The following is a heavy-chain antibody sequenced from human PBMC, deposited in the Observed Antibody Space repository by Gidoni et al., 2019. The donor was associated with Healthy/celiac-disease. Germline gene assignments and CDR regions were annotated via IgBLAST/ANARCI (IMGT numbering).Heavy chain of an antibody. CDR2: ISYDGSNK. V-gene: IGHV3-30*18. D-gene: IGHD3-22*01. J-gene: IGHJ4*02. Sequence: QVQLVESGGGVVTPGRSLRLSCAASGFTFSSYGMHWVRQAPGKGLEWVAVISYDGSNKYYADSVKGRFTISRDNSKNTLYLQMNSLRAEDTAVYYCAKGYYDSSGYLPYWGQGTLVTVSS. CDR3: AKGYYDSSGYLPY. CDR1: GFTFSSYG.